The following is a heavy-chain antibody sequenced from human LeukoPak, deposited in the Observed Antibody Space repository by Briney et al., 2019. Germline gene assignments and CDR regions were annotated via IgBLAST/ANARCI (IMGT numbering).Heavy chain of an antibody. Sequence: SVKVFCKASGGTFSSYAISWVRQAPGQGLEWMGRIIPIFGTANYAQKFQGSVTITTDESTSTAYMELSSLRSEDTAVYYCARDRSYYDSSGFLDYWGQGTLVTVSS. J-gene: IGHJ4*02. CDR3: ARDRSYYDSSGFLDY. CDR2: IIPIFGTA. CDR1: GGTFSSYA. D-gene: IGHD3-22*01. V-gene: IGHV1-69*05.